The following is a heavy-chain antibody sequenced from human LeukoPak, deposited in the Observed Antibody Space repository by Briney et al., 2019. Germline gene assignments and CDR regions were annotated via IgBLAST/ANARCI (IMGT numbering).Heavy chain of an antibody. Sequence: GASVKVSCKASGYTFTGYYMHWVRQAPGQGLEWMASINPNRGDTNYAQKFQGRVTMTRDTSISTAYMELSRLRSDDTAVYYCKYGDYEDVDYCGHGALVTVSS. V-gene: IGHV1-2*02. CDR3: KYGDYEDVDY. J-gene: IGHJ4*01. CDR2: INPNRGDT. D-gene: IGHD4-17*01. CDR1: GYTFTGYY.